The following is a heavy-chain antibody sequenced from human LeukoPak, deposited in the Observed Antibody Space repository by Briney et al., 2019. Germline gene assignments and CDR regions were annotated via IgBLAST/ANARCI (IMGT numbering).Heavy chain of an antibody. V-gene: IGHV3-23*01. CDR1: GFTFSSYA. D-gene: IGHD6-13*01. CDR2: ISGSGGST. CDR3: AKDAPIAAAGLTSFDY. J-gene: IGHJ4*02. Sequence: GGSLRLSCAASGFTFSSYAMSWVRQAPGKGLEWVSAISGSGGSTYYADSVKGRFTISRDNSKNTLYLQMNSLRAGDTAVYYCAKDAPIAAAGLTSFDYWGQGTLVTVSS.